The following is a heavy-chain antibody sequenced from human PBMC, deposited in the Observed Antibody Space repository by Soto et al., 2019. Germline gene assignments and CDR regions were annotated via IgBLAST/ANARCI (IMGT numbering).Heavy chain of an antibody. J-gene: IGHJ4*02. Sequence: AVKVSCKASGGTFSSYAISWVRQAPGQGLEWMGGIIPIFGTANYAQKFQGRVTITADESTSTAYMELSSLRSEDTAVYYCVQQGSGSYQGPFDYWGQGTLVTVSS. CDR1: GGTFSSYA. V-gene: IGHV1-69*13. D-gene: IGHD3-10*01. CDR2: IIPIFGTA. CDR3: VQQGSGSYQGPFDY.